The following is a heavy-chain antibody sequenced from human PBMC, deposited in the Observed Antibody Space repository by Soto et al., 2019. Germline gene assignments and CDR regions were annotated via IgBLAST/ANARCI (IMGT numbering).Heavy chain of an antibody. J-gene: IGHJ4*02. D-gene: IGHD6-19*01. CDR3: VGVSLAGS. V-gene: IGHV3-7*01. CDR1: GFHFSAYW. CDR2: IKEDGSDK. Sequence: EVQLVDSGGGLVQPGGSLRLSCVASGFHFSAYWMSWVRQAPGKGLEWVANIKEDGSDKYYVDSVKGRFTISRDNAKNSLYLQMNCLRAEDTAVYYCVGVSLAGSWGQGTLVTVSS.